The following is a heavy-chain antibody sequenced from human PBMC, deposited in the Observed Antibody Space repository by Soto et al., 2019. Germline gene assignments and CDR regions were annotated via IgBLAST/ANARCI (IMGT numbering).Heavy chain of an antibody. CDR1: GGTFSSYA. D-gene: IGHD2-2*01. V-gene: IGHV1-69*12. CDR3: ARHVPAAGYYYGMDV. CDR2: IIPIFGTA. J-gene: IGHJ6*02. Sequence: QVQLVQSGAEVKKPGSSVKVSCKASGGTFSSYAISWVRQAPGQGLEWMGGIIPIFGTADYAQKFQGRVTITADESTSTAYMELSSLRSEDTAAYYCARHVPAAGYYYGMDVWGQGTTVTLSS.